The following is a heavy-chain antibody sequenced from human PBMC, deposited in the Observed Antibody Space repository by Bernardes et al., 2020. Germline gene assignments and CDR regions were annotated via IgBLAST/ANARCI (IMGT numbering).Heavy chain of an antibody. CDR2: IYYSGST. J-gene: IGHJ2*01. CDR1: GGSVSSGSYY. V-gene: IGHV4-61*01. Sequence: SETLSLTCTVSGGSVSSGSYYWSWIRQPPGKGLEWIWYIYYSGSTNYNPSLKSRVTISVDTSKNQFSLKLSSVTAADTAVYYCARFPNCSGGSCYSPYWYFDLWGRGTLVTVSS. D-gene: IGHD2-15*01. CDR3: ARFPNCSGGSCYSPYWYFDL.